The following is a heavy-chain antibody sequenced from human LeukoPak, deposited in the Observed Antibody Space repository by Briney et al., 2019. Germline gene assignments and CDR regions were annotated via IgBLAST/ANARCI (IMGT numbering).Heavy chain of an antibody. CDR3: ARDVAMVRGVISYYYYYYMDV. CDR1: GGSISSYY. D-gene: IGHD3-10*01. CDR2: IYYSGST. Sequence: SETLSLTCTVSGGSISSYYWSWIRQPPGKGLEWIGYIYYSGSTNYNPSLKSRVTISVDTSKNQFSLKLSSVTAADTAVYYCARDVAMVRGVISYYYYYYMDVWGKGTTVTISS. V-gene: IGHV4-59*12. J-gene: IGHJ6*03.